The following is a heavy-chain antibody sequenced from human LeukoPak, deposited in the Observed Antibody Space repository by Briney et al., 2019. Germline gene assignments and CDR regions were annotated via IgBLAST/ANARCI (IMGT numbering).Heavy chain of an antibody. J-gene: IGHJ4*02. CDR3: ARGLTTYYDRSGDDY. CDR2: IYYSGST. V-gene: IGHV4-59*01. D-gene: IGHD3-22*01. CDR1: GGSISSYY. Sequence: PSETLSLTCTVSGGSISSYYWSWIRQPPGKGLEWIGYIYYSGSTNYNPSLKSRVTISVGTSKNQFSLKLSSVTAADTAVYYCARGLTTYYDRSGDDYWGQGTLVTVSS.